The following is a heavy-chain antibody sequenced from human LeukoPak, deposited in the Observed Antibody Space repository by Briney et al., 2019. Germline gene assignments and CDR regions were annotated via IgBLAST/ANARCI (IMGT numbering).Heavy chain of an antibody. CDR1: GFTFSNYG. J-gene: IGHJ6*03. CDR3: ARAGHIYYYYYYMDV. Sequence: GGSLRLSCAASGFTFSNYGMHWVRQAPGKGLEWVAVISYDGSNKYYADSVKGRFTISRDNSKNTLYLQMNSLRAEDTAVYYCARAGHIYYYYYYMDVWGKGTTVTVSS. CDR2: ISYDGSNK. V-gene: IGHV3-30*19.